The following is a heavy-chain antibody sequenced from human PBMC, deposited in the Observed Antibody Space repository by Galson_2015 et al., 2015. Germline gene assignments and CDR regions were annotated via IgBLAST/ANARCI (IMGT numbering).Heavy chain of an antibody. J-gene: IGHJ3*02. CDR3: VTGVVVVPAAMKPGAFDI. V-gene: IGHV1-69*04. CDR2: IIPILGIA. CDR1: GGTFSSYA. Sequence: SVKVSCKASGGTFSSYAISWVRQAPGQGLEWMGRIIPILGIANYAQKFQGRVTITADKSTSTAYMELSSLRSEDTAVYYCVTGVVVVPAAMKPGAFDIWGQGTMVTVSS. D-gene: IGHD2-2*01.